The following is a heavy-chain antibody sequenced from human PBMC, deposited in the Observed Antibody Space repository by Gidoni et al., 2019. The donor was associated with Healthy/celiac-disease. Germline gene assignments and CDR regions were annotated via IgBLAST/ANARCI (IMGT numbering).Heavy chain of an antibody. CDR2: ISSSSSSI. CDR3: ARDGTGDLLNY. Sequence: EVQLGESGGGLVKTGGSRRLSGAASGGTFSSYSMNWVRQAPGKGREWVSSISSSSSSIYYADSVKGRFTISRDNAKNSLYLQMNSLRAEDTAVYYCARDGTGDLLNYWGQGTLVTVSS. V-gene: IGHV3-21*01. CDR1: GGTFSSYS. D-gene: IGHD7-27*01. J-gene: IGHJ4*02.